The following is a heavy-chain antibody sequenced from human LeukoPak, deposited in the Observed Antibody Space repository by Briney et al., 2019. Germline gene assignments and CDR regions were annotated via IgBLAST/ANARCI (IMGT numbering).Heavy chain of an antibody. CDR1: GXSISSYY. V-gene: IGHV4-59*01. J-gene: IGHJ6*02. Sequence: SETLSLTWTVSGXSISSYYGSWIRQPPGKGLEWIGYIYYSGSTNCNPSLKSRVTISVDTSKNQFSLKLSSVTAADTAVYYCARRAPYDILTGYYPGGMDVWGQGTTVTVSS. CDR2: IYYSGST. CDR3: ARRAPYDILTGYYPGGMDV. D-gene: IGHD3-9*01.